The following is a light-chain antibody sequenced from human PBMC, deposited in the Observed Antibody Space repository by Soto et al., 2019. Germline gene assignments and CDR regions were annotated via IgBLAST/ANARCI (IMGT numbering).Light chain of an antibody. J-gene: IGKJ4*01. CDR2: AAS. CDR3: LLHNSYLLT. Sequence: IKMSNSPSTLSANKRDRVTITCRASQSIVSWLAWYQQKPGKAPRLLIYAASSLQSGVPSRFSGSGSGTEFTLTISSLQPEDLATYYCLLHNSYLLTFGGGTKVDI. CDR1: QSIVSW. V-gene: IGKV1-5*01.